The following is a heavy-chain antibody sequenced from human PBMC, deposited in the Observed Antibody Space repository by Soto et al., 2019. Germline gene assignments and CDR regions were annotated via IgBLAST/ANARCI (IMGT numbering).Heavy chain of an antibody. CDR3: TTDPPRPESWELLGWYAFDI. V-gene: IGHV3-15*07. Sequence: GGSLRLSCAASGFTFSNAWMNWVRQAPGKGLEWVGRIKSKTDGGTTDYAAPVKGRFTISRDDSKNTLYLQMNSLKTEDTAVYYCTTDPPRPESWELLGWYAFDIWGQGTMVTVSS. D-gene: IGHD1-26*01. CDR1: GFTFSNAW. J-gene: IGHJ3*02. CDR2: IKSKTDGGTT.